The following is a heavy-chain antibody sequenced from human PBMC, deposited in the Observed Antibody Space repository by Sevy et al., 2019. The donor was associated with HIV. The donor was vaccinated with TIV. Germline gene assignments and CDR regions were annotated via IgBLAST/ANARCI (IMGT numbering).Heavy chain of an antibody. D-gene: IGHD5-18*01. CDR3: AKGSSYDFQNYFDY. CDR2: ISWNSGSI. Sequence: SLRLSCAASGFTFDDYAMHWVRQAPGKGLEWVSGISWNSGSIGYADSVKGRFTISRDNAKNSLYLQMNSLRAEDTALYYCAKGSSYDFQNYFDYWGQGTLVTVSS. J-gene: IGHJ4*02. CDR1: GFTFDDYA. V-gene: IGHV3-9*01.